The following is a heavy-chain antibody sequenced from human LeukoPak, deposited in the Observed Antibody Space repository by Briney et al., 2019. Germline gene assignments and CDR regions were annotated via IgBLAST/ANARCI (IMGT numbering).Heavy chain of an antibody. J-gene: IGHJ4*02. CDR1: GGSISSYY. Sequence: SVTLSLTCSVSGGSISSYYWNWIPQPPGKGLEWIGYLSNSGSTNYNPSLKSRLNISVDTSKKHLSLRLSAVAAADTAVYYCARGNYDDSYAYGGDFDSWGQGTLVTVSS. CDR2: LSNSGST. V-gene: IGHV4-59*01. CDR3: ARGNYDDSYAYGGDFDS. D-gene: IGHD3-16*01.